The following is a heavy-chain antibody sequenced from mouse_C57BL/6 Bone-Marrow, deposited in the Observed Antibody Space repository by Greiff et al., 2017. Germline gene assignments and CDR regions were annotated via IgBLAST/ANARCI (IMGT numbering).Heavy chain of an antibody. CDR3: TVFITTVVATSYWYFDV. D-gene: IGHD1-1*01. V-gene: IGHV14-4*01. CDR2: IDPENGDT. CDR1: GFNIKDDY. J-gene: IGHJ1*03. Sequence: VQLQQSGAELVRPGASVKLSCTASGFNIKDDYMHWVKQRPEQGLEWIGWIDPENGDTESASKFQGKATITADTSSNTAYLQLSSLTSEDTAVYYCTVFITTVVATSYWYFDVWGTGTTVTVSS.